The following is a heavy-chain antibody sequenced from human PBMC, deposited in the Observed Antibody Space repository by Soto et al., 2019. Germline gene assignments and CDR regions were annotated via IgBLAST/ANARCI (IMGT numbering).Heavy chain of an antibody. CDR3: ARVYEVIKRFLEWLLPPRNWFDP. CDR1: GFTFSGYA. Sequence: PGGSLRLSCAASGFTFSGYAMSWVRQGPGKGLEWVSAIWSGGSSKYYADSVKGRFTISRDNSKNSLYLQMNSLRAEDTAVYYCARVYEVIKRFLEWLLPPRNWFDPWGQGTLVTVSS. D-gene: IGHD3-3*01. J-gene: IGHJ5*02. V-gene: IGHV3-23*05. CDR2: IWSGGSSK.